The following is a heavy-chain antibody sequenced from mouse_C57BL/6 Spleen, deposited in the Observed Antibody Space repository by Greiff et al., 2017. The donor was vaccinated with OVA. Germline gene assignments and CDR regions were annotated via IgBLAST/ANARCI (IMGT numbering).Heavy chain of an antibody. CDR3: TRYYSSSGGY. CDR2: IDPETGGT. V-gene: IGHV1-15*01. Sequence: QVQLQQSGAELVRPGASVTLSCKASGYTFTDYEMHWVKQTPVHGLEWIGAIDPETGGTAYNQKFKGKAILTADKSSSTAYMELRSLTSEDSAVYYCTRYYSSSGGYWGQGTTLTVSS. J-gene: IGHJ2*01. CDR1: GYTFTDYE. D-gene: IGHD1-1*01.